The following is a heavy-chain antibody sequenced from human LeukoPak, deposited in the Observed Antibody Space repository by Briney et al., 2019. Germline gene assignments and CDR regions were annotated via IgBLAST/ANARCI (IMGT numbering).Heavy chain of an antibody. CDR2: TYYRSKWYN. J-gene: IGHJ6*03. CDR3: ARIGIAAAGTNYYYYMDV. CDR1: GDSVSSNSAA. D-gene: IGHD6-13*01. V-gene: IGHV6-1*01. Sequence: ASQTLSLTCAISGDSVSSNSAAWNWIRQCPSRGLEWLGRTYYRSKWYNDYAVSVKSRITINPDTSKNQFSLQLNSVTPEDTAVYYCARIGIAAAGTNYYYYMDVWGKGTTVTVSS.